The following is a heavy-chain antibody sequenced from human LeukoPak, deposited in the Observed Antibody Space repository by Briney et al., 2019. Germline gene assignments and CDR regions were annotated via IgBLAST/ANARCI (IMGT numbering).Heavy chain of an antibody. CDR3: AKDPGASVSGSYMDV. V-gene: IGHV3-30*02. J-gene: IGHJ6*03. D-gene: IGHD2-8*02. CDR2: IWSDGNNR. CDR1: GFTFRNYG. Sequence: GGCLRLSCAASGFTFRNYGMHWVRQATGKGLEWVSFIWSDGNNRFYADSVKGRFTISRDNSKNMLYLQMDTLRAEDTALYYCAKDPGASVSGSYMDVWGKGTTVIASS.